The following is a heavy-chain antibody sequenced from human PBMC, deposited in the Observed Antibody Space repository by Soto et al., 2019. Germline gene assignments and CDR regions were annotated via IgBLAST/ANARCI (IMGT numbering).Heavy chain of an antibody. V-gene: IGHV3-30*18. CDR2: ISYDGSNK. D-gene: IGHD3-9*01. J-gene: IGHJ4*02. CDR3: AKGQYYDILTGYYGIYYFDY. Sequence: PGGSLRLSCAASGFTFSSYGMHWVRQAPDKGLEWVAVISYDGSNKYYADSVKGRFTISRDNSKNTLYLQMNSLRAEDTAVYYCAKGQYYDILTGYYGIYYFDYWGQGTLVTVSS. CDR1: GFTFSSYG.